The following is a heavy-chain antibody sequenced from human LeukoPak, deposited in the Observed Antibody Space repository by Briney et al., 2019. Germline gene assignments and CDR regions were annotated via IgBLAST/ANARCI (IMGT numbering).Heavy chain of an antibody. CDR2: ISSSGALV. CDR1: GFRFSDYE. D-gene: IGHD1-1*01. CDR3: ARDPTTADIDY. V-gene: IGHV3-48*03. J-gene: IGHJ4*02. Sequence: GGSLRLSCAASGFRFSDYEMNRVRQAPGKGLEWVSYISSSGALVFYADSVKGRFAISRDNAKNSLYLHMSSLRAEDTAIYYCARDPTTADIDYWGRGTLVTVSS.